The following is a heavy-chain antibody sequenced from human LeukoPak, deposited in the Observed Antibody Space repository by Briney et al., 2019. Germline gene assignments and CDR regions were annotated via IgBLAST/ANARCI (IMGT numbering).Heavy chain of an antibody. CDR2: ISGSGGST. V-gene: IGHV3-23*01. CDR1: GFTFSSYA. Sequence: LSGGSLRLSCAASGFTFSSYAMSWVRQAPGKGLEWVSAISGSGGSTYYADSVKGRFTISRDNSKNTLYLQMNSLRAEDTAVYYCAKDLLDTAMVSRLDYWGQGTLVTVSS. D-gene: IGHD5-18*01. J-gene: IGHJ4*02. CDR3: AKDLLDTAMVSRLDY.